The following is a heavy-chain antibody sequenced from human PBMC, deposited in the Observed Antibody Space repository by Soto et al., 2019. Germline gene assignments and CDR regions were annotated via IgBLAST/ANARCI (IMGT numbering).Heavy chain of an antibody. J-gene: IGHJ4*02. CDR3: ARMGDGYWSGGSCFES. CDR2: IIPILGIA. V-gene: IGHV1-69*02. D-gene: IGHD2-15*01. CDR1: GGTFSSYT. Sequence: QVQLVQSGAEVKKPGSSVKVSCKASGGTFSSYTISWVRQAPGQGLEWMGRIIPILGIANYAQKFQGRVTITADKSTSTAYMELSSLRSEDTAVYYCARMGDGYWSGGSCFESGGQGTLFTVSS.